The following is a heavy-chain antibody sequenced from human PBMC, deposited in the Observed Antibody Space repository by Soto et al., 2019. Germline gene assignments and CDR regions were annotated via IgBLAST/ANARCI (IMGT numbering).Heavy chain of an antibody. CDR2: ISGSGGST. CDR3: AKDSRSGATQSDDAFDI. D-gene: IGHD1-26*01. J-gene: IGHJ3*02. CDR1: GXTFSSHA. Sequence: GGSLRLSCAASGXTFSSHAMRWVRQAPGKGLEWVSAISGSGGSTYYADSVKGRFTISRDNSKNTLYLQMNSLRAEDTAVYYCAKDSRSGATQSDDAFDIWGQGTMVTGSS. V-gene: IGHV3-23*01.